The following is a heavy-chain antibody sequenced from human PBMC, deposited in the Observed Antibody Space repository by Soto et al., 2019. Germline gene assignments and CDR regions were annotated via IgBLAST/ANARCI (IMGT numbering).Heavy chain of an antibody. Sequence: QVQLQESGPGLVKPSQTLSLTCAVSGGSISRSVYYCNWIRQHPGKGLEWIGYIHNSGTTYYNPSRTSRITFSGESSKNQFSLKLSSVTTADTAVYYCARDPIVRGVVGWYFDLWGRGTLVTVSS. J-gene: IGHJ2*01. CDR3: ARDPIVRGVVGWYFDL. CDR2: IHNSGTT. CDR1: GGSISRSVYY. V-gene: IGHV4-31*11. D-gene: IGHD3-10*01.